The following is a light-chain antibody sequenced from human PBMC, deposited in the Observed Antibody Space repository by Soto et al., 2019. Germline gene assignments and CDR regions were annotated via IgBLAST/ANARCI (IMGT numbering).Light chain of an antibody. CDR2: ATS. V-gene: IGLV2-23*01. J-gene: IGLJ3*02. CDR3: TSFARGSTLV. CDR1: SSDVGTYNH. Sequence: QPVLTQPAAVSGSPGQSITISCTGTSSDVGTYNHVSWYQQYPGKAPKLMIYATSKRPSGVSNRFSGSKSGDTASLTISGLQAEDEADYYCTSFARGSTLVFGGGTKLTVL.